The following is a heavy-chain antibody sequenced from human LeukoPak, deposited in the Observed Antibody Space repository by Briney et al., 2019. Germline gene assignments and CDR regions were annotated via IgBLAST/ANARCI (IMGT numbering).Heavy chain of an antibody. D-gene: IGHD6-13*01. V-gene: IGHV1-18*01. Sequence: ASVKVSCKAFGYTFTSYGISWVRQAPGQGLEWMGWISAYNGNTNYAQKLQGRVTMTTDTSTSTAYMELRSLRSDDTAVYYCARAIAAADYYYYYYMDVWGKGTTVTISS. CDR3: ARAIAAADYYYYYYMDV. CDR2: ISAYNGNT. CDR1: GYTFTSYG. J-gene: IGHJ6*03.